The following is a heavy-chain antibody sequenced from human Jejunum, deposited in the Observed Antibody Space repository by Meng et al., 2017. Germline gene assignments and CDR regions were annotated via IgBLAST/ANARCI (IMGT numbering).Heavy chain of an antibody. V-gene: IGHV3-7*01. D-gene: IGHD2-2*01. CDR3: AREGVPYASDY. CDR1: GFTFSRYW. J-gene: IGHJ4*02. Sequence: GESLKISCAASGFTFSRYWMRWVRQAPGKGLEWVANIKEDESERNYLDSVKGRFTISRDNAKNSLYLQMNSLRAEDTAVYYCAREGVPYASDYWGQGTLVTVSS. CDR2: IKEDESER.